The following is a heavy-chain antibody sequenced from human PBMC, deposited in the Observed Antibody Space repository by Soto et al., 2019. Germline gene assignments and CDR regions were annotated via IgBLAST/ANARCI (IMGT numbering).Heavy chain of an antibody. J-gene: IGHJ4*02. V-gene: IGHV3-30*18. CDR3: AKDKRKGQQLAPYYFDY. Sequence: GGSLRLSCAASGFTFSSYGMHWVRQAPGKGLEWVAVISYDGSNKYYADSVKGRFTISRDNSKNTLYLQMNSLRAEDTAVYYCAKDKRKGQQLAPYYFDYWGQGTLVTVSS. CDR1: GFTFSSYG. D-gene: IGHD6-13*01. CDR2: ISYDGSNK.